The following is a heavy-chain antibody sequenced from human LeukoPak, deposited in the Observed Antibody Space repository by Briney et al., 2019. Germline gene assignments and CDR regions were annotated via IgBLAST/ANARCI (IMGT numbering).Heavy chain of an antibody. CDR2: IYYSGST. J-gene: IGHJ4*02. CDR1: GYSISSGYY. D-gene: IGHD6-6*01. V-gene: IGHV4-38-2*02. Sequence: SETLSLTCAVSGYSISSGYYWGWIRQPPGKGLEWIGYIYYSGSTYYNPSLKSRVTISVDTSKNQFSLRLSSVTAADTAVYYCARDRRYSSSLFDYWGQGTLVTVSS. CDR3: ARDRRYSSSLFDY.